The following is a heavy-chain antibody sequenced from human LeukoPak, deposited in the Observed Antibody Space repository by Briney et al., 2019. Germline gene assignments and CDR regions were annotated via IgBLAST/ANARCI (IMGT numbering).Heavy chain of an antibody. J-gene: IGHJ6*03. CDR3: ARAPEGYNYGWEYYLDV. D-gene: IGHD5-18*01. CDR2: IIPILGAA. CDR1: GGTFSSYT. V-gene: IGHV1-69*16. Sequence: SVKVSCEASGGTFSSYTIGWVRQAPGQGLEWMGRIIPILGAANYAQKFQGRVTITTDESTITAYMELSSLRSEDTAVYYCARAPEGYNYGWEYYLDVWGEGTTVTVSS.